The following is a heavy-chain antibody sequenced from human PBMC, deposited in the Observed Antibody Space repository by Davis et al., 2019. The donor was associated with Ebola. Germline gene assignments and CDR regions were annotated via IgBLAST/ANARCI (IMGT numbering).Heavy chain of an antibody. D-gene: IGHD6-19*01. CDR1: GFTFSTYW. V-gene: IGHV3-74*01. CDR3: VRDIWQWRY. CDR2: INRDGSSP. J-gene: IGHJ4*02. Sequence: PGESLKISCAASGFTFSTYWMHWVRQAPGKGLVWVSRINRDGSSPSYADSVKGRFTISRDNAKNTLYLQMNSLRAEDTAMYYCVRDIWQWRYWGQGTLVTVPS.